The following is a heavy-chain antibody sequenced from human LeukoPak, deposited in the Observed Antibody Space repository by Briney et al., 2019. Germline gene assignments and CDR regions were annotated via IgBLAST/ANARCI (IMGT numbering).Heavy chain of an antibody. CDR1: GFTLSGHS. J-gene: IGHJ4*02. Sequence: GGSLRLSCAASGFTLSGHSMTWVRQAPGKGLEWVANINLDGSERFYVDFVKGRFTISRDNADNSMYLQMNSLRAEDTAVYYCGRAIAGAIDYWGQGTLVTVSS. D-gene: IGHD6-13*01. CDR2: INLDGSER. V-gene: IGHV3-7*01. CDR3: GRAIAGAIDY.